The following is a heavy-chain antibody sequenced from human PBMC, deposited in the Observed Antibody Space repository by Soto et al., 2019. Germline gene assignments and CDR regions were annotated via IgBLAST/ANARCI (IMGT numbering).Heavy chain of an antibody. CDR2: ISYDGSNK. CDR1: GFTFSSYG. D-gene: IGHD3-22*01. V-gene: IGHV3-30*18. Sequence: QVQLVESGGGVVQPGRSLRLSCAASGFTFSSYGMHWVRQAPGKGLEWVAVISYDGSNKYYADSVKGRFTISRDNSEKTLYLQMNSLRAEDTGVYYCAKGLRTGYDSSVYHYGGMASRAPVSDFVYWGQGTLVTVSS. CDR3: AKGLRTGYDSSVYHYGGMASRAPVSDFVY. J-gene: IGHJ4*02.